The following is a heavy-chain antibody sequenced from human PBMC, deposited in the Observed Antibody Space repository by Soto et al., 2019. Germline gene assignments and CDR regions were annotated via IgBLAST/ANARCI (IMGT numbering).Heavy chain of an antibody. Sequence: GGSLRLSCSASGFSFSNYGMHGVRQAPGKGLAWVAVISYDGRRKYHADSVKGRFTNSRDNSKNTLHLQMNSLRAEDTAVYYCSKDRRGGRAVLDSWGQGTPVTVSS. CDR3: SKDRRGGRAVLDS. J-gene: IGHJ4*02. CDR1: GFSFSNYG. CDR2: ISYDGRRK. V-gene: IGHV3-30*18. D-gene: IGHD2-8*01.